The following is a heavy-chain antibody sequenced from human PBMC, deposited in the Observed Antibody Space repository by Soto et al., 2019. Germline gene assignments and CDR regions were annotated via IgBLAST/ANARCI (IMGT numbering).Heavy chain of an antibody. CDR1: GFTFSNAW. CDR2: IKSKTDGGTT. Sequence: GGSLRLSCAASGFTFSNAWMSWVRQAPGKGLEWVGRIKSKTDGGTTDYAAPVKGRFTISRDDSKNTLYLQMNSLKTEDTAVYYCTTGARLRIVGANDALDIWGQGTMVTVSS. J-gene: IGHJ3*02. V-gene: IGHV3-15*01. D-gene: IGHD1-26*01. CDR3: TTGARLRIVGANDALDI.